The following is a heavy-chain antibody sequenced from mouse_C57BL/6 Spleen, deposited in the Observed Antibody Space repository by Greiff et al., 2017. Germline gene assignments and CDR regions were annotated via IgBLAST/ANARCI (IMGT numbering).Heavy chain of an antibody. V-gene: IGHV1-42*01. CDR1: GYSFTGYY. D-gene: IGHD1-1*01. Sequence: DVKLQESGPELVKPGASVKISCKASGYSFTGYYMNWVKQSPEKSLEWIGEINPSTGGTTYNQKFKAKATLTVDKSSSTAYMQLKSLTSEDSAVYYCARDTTVVEGSFDYWGQGTTLTVSS. CDR3: ARDTTVVEGSFDY. J-gene: IGHJ2*01. CDR2: INPSTGGT.